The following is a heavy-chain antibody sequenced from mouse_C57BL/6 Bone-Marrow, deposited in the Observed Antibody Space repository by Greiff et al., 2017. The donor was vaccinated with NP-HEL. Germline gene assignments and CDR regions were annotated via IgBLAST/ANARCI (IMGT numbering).Heavy chain of an antibody. V-gene: IGHV1-26*01. Sequence: VQLQQSGPELVKPGASVKISCKASGYTFTDYYMNWVKQSHGKSLEWIGDINPNNGGTSYNQKFKGKATLTVDKSSSTAYMELRSLTSEDSAVYYCARFGGDYYAMDYWGQGTSVTVSS. CDR1: GYTFTDYY. CDR3: ARFGGDYYAMDY. D-gene: IGHD1-1*02. J-gene: IGHJ4*01. CDR2: INPNNGGT.